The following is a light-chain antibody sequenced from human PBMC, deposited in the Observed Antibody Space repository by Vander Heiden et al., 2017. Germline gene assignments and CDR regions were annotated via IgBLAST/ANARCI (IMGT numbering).Light chain of an antibody. Sequence: EIVMTQSPDTLSVSPGERASLSCRASQSVSSNLAWYQQKPGQAPRLLIFGASTRATSIPARFSGSGYGTEFTLTISSRQSEDFAVYYCQQNNDWPSYTFGQGTKLEIK. V-gene: IGKV3-15*01. CDR2: GAS. J-gene: IGKJ2*01. CDR1: QSVSSN. CDR3: QQNNDWPSYT.